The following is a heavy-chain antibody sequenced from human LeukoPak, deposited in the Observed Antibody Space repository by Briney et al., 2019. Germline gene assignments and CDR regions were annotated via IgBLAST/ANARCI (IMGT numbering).Heavy chain of an antibody. Sequence: PSETLSLTCIVSGGSITSNTYFWDWIRQTPGKGLEWIGSIYYSGSTYYNPSLKSRVTISLDTSKNQFSLKLSSVTAADTAMYYCARVKRKYRLLKPLHETPSHYFDYWGQGTLVTVSS. CDR2: IYYSGST. CDR1: GGSITSNTYF. D-gene: IGHD3-9*01. CDR3: ARVKRKYRLLKPLHETPSHYFDY. J-gene: IGHJ4*02. V-gene: IGHV4-39*07.